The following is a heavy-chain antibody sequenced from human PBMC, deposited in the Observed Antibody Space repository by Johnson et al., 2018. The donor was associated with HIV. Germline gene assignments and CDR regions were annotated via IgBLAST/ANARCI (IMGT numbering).Heavy chain of an antibody. CDR1: GFTFSSYG. Sequence: VQLVESGGGVVQPGRSLRLSCAASGFTFSSYGMHWVRQAPGKGLEWVANIKQDGSEKYYVDSVTGRFTITRDNSKNTLSLQRNSLRAEDTALYYCARGGRAKDASDIWGQGTMVTVSS. CDR2: IKQDGSEK. J-gene: IGHJ3*02. CDR3: ARGGRAKDASDI. V-gene: IGHV3-7*02. D-gene: IGHD3-16*01.